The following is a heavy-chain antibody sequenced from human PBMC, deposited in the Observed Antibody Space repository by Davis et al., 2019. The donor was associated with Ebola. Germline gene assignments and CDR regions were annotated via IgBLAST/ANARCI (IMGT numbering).Heavy chain of an antibody. CDR1: GYSFTGYY. V-gene: IGHV1-2*06. CDR2: INPKSGGT. Sequence: ASVKVSCKASGYSFTGYYMHWVRQAPGQGLEWMGRINPKSGGTIYAQKFQGRVTMTSDTSISTAYMELSRLRSDDTAVYYCARESAFDIWGQGTMVTVSS. J-gene: IGHJ3*02. CDR3: ARESAFDI.